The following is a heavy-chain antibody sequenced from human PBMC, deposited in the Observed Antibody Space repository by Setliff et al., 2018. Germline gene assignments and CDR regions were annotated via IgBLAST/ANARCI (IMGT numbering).Heavy chain of an antibody. CDR1: GYTFTSYD. D-gene: IGHD6-19*01. CDR2: INPSGGST. J-gene: IGHJ3*02. V-gene: IGHV1-46*01. CDR3: ARDRDSSGWYDAFDI. Sequence: ASVKVSCKASGYTFTSYDINWVRQAPGQGLEWMGIINPSGGSTSYAQKFQGRVTITADESTSTAYMELSSLRSEDTAVYYCARDRDSSGWYDAFDIWGQGTMVTVSS.